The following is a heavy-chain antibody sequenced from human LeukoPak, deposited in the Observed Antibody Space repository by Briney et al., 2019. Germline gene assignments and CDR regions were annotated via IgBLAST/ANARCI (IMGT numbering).Heavy chain of an antibody. J-gene: IGHJ4*02. D-gene: IGHD5-24*01. CDR2: IFSRSESI. CDR1: GFTFGAYT. CDR3: TRVGYIDEGIDY. V-gene: IGHV3-21*01. Sequence: GGSLRLSCAASGFTFGAYTINWVRQAPGKGLEWVSCIFSRSESILYADSVKGRFTISRDNAKNSLYLQMDSLRAEDAAIYYCTRVGYIDEGIDYWGQGTLVTVSS.